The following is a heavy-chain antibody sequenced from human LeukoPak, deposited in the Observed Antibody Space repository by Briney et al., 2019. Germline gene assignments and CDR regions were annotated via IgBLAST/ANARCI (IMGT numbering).Heavy chain of an antibody. CDR2: ISGSGGST. CDR3: AKFPLVVPAASDY. V-gene: IGHV3-23*01. Sequence: GGSLRLSCAASGFTFSSYAMSWVRQAPGKGLEWVSAISGSGGSTYYADSAKGRFTISRDNSKNTLYLQMNSLRAEDTAVYYCAKFPLVVPAASDYWGQGTLVTVSS. J-gene: IGHJ4*02. CDR1: GFTFSSYA. D-gene: IGHD2-2*01.